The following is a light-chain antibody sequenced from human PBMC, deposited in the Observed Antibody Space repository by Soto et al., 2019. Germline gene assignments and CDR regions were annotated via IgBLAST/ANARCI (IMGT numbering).Light chain of an antibody. Sequence: QSVLTQPPSVSGAPGQRVTISCTGSSSNIGAGYDVHWYQQLPGTVPKLVIYDNNQRPSGVLDRFSGSNSGNTATLTISRVEAGDEADFYCQVWDISEHHYVFGIGTKLTVL. CDR1: SSNIGAGYD. CDR2: DNN. V-gene: IGLV1-40*01. J-gene: IGLJ1*01. CDR3: QVWDISEHHYV.